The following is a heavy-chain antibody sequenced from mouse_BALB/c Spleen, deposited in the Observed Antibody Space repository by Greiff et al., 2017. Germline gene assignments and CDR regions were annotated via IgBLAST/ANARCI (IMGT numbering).Heavy chain of an antibody. Sequence: EVQLQQSGAELARPGASVKLSCKASGYTFTSYYMHWVKQRPEQGLEWIGWIDPENGNTIYDPKFQGKASITADTSSNTAYLQLSSLTSEDTAVYYCARLGLRYWGQGTTLTVSS. V-gene: IGHV14-1*02. CDR2: IDPENGNT. D-gene: IGHD2-4*01. CDR3: ARLGLRY. J-gene: IGHJ2*01. CDR1: GYTFTSYY.